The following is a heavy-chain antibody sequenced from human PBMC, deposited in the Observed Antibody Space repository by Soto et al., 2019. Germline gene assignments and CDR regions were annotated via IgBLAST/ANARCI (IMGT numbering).Heavy chain of an antibody. D-gene: IGHD2-2*01. J-gene: IGHJ6*02. V-gene: IGHV1-69*01. CDR2: IIPIFGTA. CDR3: ARPVYCSSTSCHYYYGMDV. Sequence: VQLVQSGAEVKKPGSSVKVSCKASGGTFSSYAISWVRQAPGQGLEWMGGIIPIFGTANYAQKFQGRATITADESTSTAYMELSSLRSEDTAVYYCARPVYCSSTSCHYYYGMDVWGQGTTVTVSS. CDR1: GGTFSSYA.